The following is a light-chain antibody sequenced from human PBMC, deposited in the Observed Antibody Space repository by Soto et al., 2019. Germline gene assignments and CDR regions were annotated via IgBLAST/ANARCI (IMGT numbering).Light chain of an antibody. CDR3: QQYET. J-gene: IGKJ1*01. CDR2: GAT. CDR1: QRGSTSY. V-gene: IGKV3-20*01. Sequence: EVVLTKSPGTLPLSPQERATLSCKARQRGSTSYLARYQQKPGQALRLVIYGATSMATGIPDKFSGSGSGTDFTLTISSREPEDYSVYYCQQYETFGQGTKVEIK.